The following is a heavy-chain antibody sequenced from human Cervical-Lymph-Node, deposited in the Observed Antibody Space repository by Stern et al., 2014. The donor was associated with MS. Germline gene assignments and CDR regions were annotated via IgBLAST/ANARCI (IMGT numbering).Heavy chain of an antibody. CDR3: AKGAPPDS. Sequence: EVQLLESGPEVRKPGESLKISCKASGYMFTNFWFDWVRQTPGKDLYGLGLVYPDDSDTRYSPSFQGQVIISADKSTGTAYLHWSSLKASDSAIYYCAKGAPPDSWGQGTLVTVSS. V-gene: IGHV5-51*03. J-gene: IGHJ5*01. CDR2: VYPDDSDT. D-gene: IGHD4/OR15-4a*01. CDR1: GYMFTNFW.